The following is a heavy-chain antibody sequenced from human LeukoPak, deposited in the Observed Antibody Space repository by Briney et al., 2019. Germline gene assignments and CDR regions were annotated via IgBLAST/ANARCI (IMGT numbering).Heavy chain of an antibody. Sequence: GGSLRLSCAASGFTFSSYAMNWVRQAPGKGLEWVSAISGSGGSTYYADSVKGRFTISRDNSKNTLYLQMNSLRAEDTAVYYCAKDVVVVPAATRGGTHFDYWGQGTLVTVSS. CDR1: GFTFSSYA. CDR3: AKDVVVVPAATRGGTHFDY. J-gene: IGHJ4*02. V-gene: IGHV3-23*01. D-gene: IGHD2-2*01. CDR2: ISGSGGST.